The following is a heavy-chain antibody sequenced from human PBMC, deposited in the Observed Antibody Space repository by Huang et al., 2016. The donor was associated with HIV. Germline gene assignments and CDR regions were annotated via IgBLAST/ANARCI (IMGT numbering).Heavy chain of an antibody. CDR3: SRGPSTPATEL. J-gene: IGHJ3*01. CDR1: GDSVDSSYSY. CDR2: LYSNGHT. V-gene: IGHV4-39*02. D-gene: IGHD1-1*01. Sequence: QVQLQESGQGLVKPSDTLSLTCIVSGDSVDSSYSYWGWVRQPPGKGLEWMGSLYSNGHTYYNKYLKSRITISVDTSKNHFSLNLKTVTAADTAVYYCSRGPSTPATELWGQGTMVTVSS.